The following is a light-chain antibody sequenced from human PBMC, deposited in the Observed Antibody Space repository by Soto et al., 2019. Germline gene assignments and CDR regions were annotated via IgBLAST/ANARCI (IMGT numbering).Light chain of an antibody. Sequence: EIVMTQSPATLSVSPGERATLSCRASQSVSSNLAWYQQKPGQAPRLLVYGASTRPTGIPARFSGSGSGTEFTLTISSLQSEDFAVYYCQQRSNWPWTFGQGTKVDIK. CDR3: QQRSNWPWT. CDR2: GAS. V-gene: IGKV3-15*01. J-gene: IGKJ1*01. CDR1: QSVSSN.